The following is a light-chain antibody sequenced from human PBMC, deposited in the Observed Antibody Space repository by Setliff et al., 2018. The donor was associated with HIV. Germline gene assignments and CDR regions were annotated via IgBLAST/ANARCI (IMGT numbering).Light chain of an antibody. CDR3: GAWDNSLSVYV. J-gene: IGLJ1*01. V-gene: IGLV1-51*02. CDR1: SSNIANDY. Sequence: GSSSNIANDYVSWFQQVPGTAPKLLIYENNKRPSGTPERVSASKSGTSATLGITGLQTGDEADYYCGAWDNSLSVYVFGTGTKVTVL. CDR2: ENN.